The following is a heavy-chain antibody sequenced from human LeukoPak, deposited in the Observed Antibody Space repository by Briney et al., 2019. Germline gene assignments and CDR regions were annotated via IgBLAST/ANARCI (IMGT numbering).Heavy chain of an antibody. J-gene: IGHJ4*02. Sequence: ASVKVSCKASGGTFSSYAICWVRQAPGQGLEWMGGIIPIFGTANYAQKFQGRVTITADESTSTAYMELSSLRSEDTAVYYCARDQGYSYGFDYWGQGTLVTVSS. D-gene: IGHD5-18*01. CDR2: IIPIFGTA. V-gene: IGHV1-69*13. CDR1: GGTFSSYA. CDR3: ARDQGYSYGFDY.